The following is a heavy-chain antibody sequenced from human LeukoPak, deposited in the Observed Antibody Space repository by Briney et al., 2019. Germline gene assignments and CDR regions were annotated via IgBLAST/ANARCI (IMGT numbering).Heavy chain of an antibody. J-gene: IGHJ4*02. CDR1: GGSISSGDYY. V-gene: IGHV4-31*03. D-gene: IGHD6-6*01. CDR2: IHHSGST. CDR3: GSLATPGLYFDY. Sequence: SETLSLTCTVSGGSISSGDYYWSWIRQHPGKGLEWIGYIHHSGSTFYNPSLKSRLTISVDTSKNQFSLKLSSVTAADTAVYYCGSLATPGLYFDYWGQGTLVTVS.